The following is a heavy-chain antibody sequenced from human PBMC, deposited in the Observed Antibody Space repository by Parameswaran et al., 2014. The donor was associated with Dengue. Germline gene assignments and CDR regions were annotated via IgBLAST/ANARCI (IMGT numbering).Heavy chain of an antibody. CDR1: GFTFSSYG. D-gene: IGHD3-16*02. V-gene: IGHV3-30*03. Sequence: GSRLKISCAASGFTFSSYGMHWVRQAPGKGLEWVAVISYDGSNKYYADSVKGRFTISRDNSKNTLYLQMNSLRAEDTAVYYCARVTHDYVWGSYRTPYYYYYGMDVWGQGTTVTVSS. J-gene: IGHJ6*02. CDR2: ISYDGSNK. CDR3: ARVTHDYVWGSYRTPYYYYYGMDV.